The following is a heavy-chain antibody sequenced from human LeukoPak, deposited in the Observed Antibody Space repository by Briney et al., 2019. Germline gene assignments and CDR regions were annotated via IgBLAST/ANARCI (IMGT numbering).Heavy chain of an antibody. V-gene: IGHV3-23*01. CDR3: AKGGYYDSSAYLDY. CDR1: GFTFSSYV. CDR2: ISGSGGTT. Sequence: PGGSLRLSCAASGFTFSSYVMSWVRQAPGKGLEWVSSISGSGGTTYYADSVKGRFTISRDNSKNMLYLQMNSLRAEDTAVYYCAKGGYYDSSAYLDYWGQGTLVTVSS. D-gene: IGHD3-22*01. J-gene: IGHJ4*02.